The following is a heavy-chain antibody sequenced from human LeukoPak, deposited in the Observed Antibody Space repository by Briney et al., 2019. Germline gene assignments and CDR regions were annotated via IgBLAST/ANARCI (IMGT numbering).Heavy chain of an antibody. D-gene: IGHD2-2*01. CDR2: ISAYNGNT. CDR3: ARDPLGIVVVPAATVEYSYGYWFDP. CDR1: GYTFTSYG. J-gene: IGHJ5*02. Sequence: ASVKVSCKASGYTFTSYGISWVRQAPGQGLEWMGWISAYNGNTNYAQKLQGRVTMTTDTSTSTAYMELRSLRSDDTAVYYCARDPLGIVVVPAATVEYSYGYWFDPWGQGTLVTVSS. V-gene: IGHV1-18*01.